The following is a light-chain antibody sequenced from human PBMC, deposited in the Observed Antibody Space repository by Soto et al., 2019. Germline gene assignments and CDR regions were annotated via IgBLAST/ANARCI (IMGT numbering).Light chain of an antibody. CDR1: SSDVGGYNY. J-gene: IGLJ1*01. CDR2: EVI. Sequence: QSVLTQPASVSGSPGQSITISCTGTSSDVGGYNYVSWYQHHPGKAPKLMIYEVINRPSGVSNRFSGSKSGNTASPTISELQAEDEADYYCSSYTTSNTYVFGTGTKLTVL. V-gene: IGLV2-14*01. CDR3: SSYTTSNTYV.